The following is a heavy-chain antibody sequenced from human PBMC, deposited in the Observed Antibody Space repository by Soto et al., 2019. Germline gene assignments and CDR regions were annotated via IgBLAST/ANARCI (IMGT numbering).Heavy chain of an antibody. CDR3: ARDYYDSSDYTTNWFDP. CDR2: IYHTGNT. CDR1: CGSISNSRYY. J-gene: IGHJ5*02. V-gene: IGHV4-39*01. D-gene: IGHD3-22*01. Sequence: SETLSLTCTVSCGSISNSRYYWAWIRQPPGKGLEWIGSIYHTGNTYYNPSLRSRVTISVDTSKNQFSPKLTSVTAADTAVYYCARDYYDSSDYTTNWFDPWGQGTLVTVSS.